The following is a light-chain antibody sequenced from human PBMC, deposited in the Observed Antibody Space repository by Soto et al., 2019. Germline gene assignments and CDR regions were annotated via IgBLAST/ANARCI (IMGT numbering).Light chain of an antibody. CDR3: MQALQTPRT. CDR1: QSLLHTNGYNY. J-gene: IGKJ1*01. CDR2: LGS. V-gene: IGKV2-28*01. Sequence: DIVMTQSPLSLPVTPGEPASISCRSSQSLLHTNGYNYLDWYLQKPGQSPQLLIYLGSNRASGVPDRFSGNGSATDFTLKISRVEAEDVGVYYCMQALQTPRTFGQGTKVEIK.